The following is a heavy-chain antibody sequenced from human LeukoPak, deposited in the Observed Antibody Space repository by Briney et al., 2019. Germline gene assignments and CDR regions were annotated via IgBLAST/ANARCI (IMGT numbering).Heavy chain of an antibody. CDR1: GFTFDDYA. CDR3: AKDFVPRYDILTGLVDY. J-gene: IGHJ4*02. CDR2: ISWNSGTI. D-gene: IGHD3-9*01. Sequence: PGGSLRLSCAASGFTFDDYAMQWVRQAPGKGLEWVSGISWNSGTIGSAGSVKGRFTISRDNAKNSLYLQMNSLRAEDTALYYCAKDFVPRYDILTGLVDYWGQGTLVTVSS. V-gene: IGHV3-9*01.